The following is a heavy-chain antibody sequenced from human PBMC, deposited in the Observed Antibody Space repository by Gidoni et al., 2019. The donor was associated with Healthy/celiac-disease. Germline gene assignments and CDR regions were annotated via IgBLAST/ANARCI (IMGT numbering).Heavy chain of an antibody. Sequence: QVQLQESGPGLVKPSETLSLTCTVSGGSISSYYWRWIRQPPGKGLEWIGYIYYSGSTNYNPSLKSRVTISVDTSKNQFSLKLSSVTAADTAVYYCARWTTVTLSFDYWGQGTLVTVSS. CDR1: GGSISSYY. J-gene: IGHJ4*02. CDR2: IYYSGST. D-gene: IGHD4-17*01. CDR3: ARWTTVTLSFDY. V-gene: IGHV4-59*01.